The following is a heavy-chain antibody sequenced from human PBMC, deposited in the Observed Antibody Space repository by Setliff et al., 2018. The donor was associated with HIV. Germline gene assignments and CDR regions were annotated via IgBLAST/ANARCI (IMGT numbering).Heavy chain of an antibody. Sequence: GGSLRLSCAASGFTFDDFAMHWVRQVPGKGPEWISGISWNSGKIGYADSVKGRFTISRDNAKNSLYLQMNSLRAEDTALYYCAKDSSGGYYSFYYFDYWGQGTLVTVSS. CDR2: ISWNSGKI. CDR3: AKDSSGGYYSFYYFDY. CDR1: GFTFDDFA. V-gene: IGHV3-9*01. J-gene: IGHJ4*02. D-gene: IGHD3-10*01.